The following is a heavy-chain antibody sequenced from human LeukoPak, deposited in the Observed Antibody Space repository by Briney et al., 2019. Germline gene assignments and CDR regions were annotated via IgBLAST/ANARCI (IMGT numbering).Heavy chain of an antibody. Sequence: GGSLRLSCAASGFTFRTYNMNWVRQAPGKGLEWVSSISSSSSYIYYADSVKGRFTISRDNAKNSLYLQMNSLRAEDTAVYYCARVVRGSGYYYPNPSRQYYFDYWGQGTLVTVSS. CDR1: GFTFRTYN. CDR3: ARVVRGSGYYYPNPSRQYYFDY. V-gene: IGHV3-21*01. J-gene: IGHJ4*02. CDR2: ISSSSSYI. D-gene: IGHD3-22*01.